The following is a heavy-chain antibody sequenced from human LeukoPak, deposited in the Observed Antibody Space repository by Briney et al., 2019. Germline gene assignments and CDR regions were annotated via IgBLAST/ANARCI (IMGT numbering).Heavy chain of an antibody. CDR2: IRYDGSNK. CDR3: ARDWDNSSGWYED. J-gene: IGHJ4*02. Sequence: GGSLRLSCAASGFTFSSYGMHWVRQAPGKGLEWVAFIRYDGSNKYYADSVKGRFTISRDNSKNTLYLQMNSLRAEDTAVYYCARDWDNSSGWYEDWGQGTLVTVSS. V-gene: IGHV3-30*02. CDR1: GFTFSSYG. D-gene: IGHD6-19*01.